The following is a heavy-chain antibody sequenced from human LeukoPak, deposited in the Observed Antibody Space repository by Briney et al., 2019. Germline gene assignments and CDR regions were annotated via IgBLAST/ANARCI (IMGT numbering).Heavy chain of an antibody. Sequence: GGSLRLSCAASGLTFSSYSMNWVRQAPGKGLEWVSLISSSSSYIYYADSVKGRFTISRDNAKNSLYLQMNSLRAEDTAVYYCARDNYGEYGMDVWGQGTTVTVSS. CDR2: ISSSSSYI. V-gene: IGHV3-21*01. CDR3: ARDNYGEYGMDV. J-gene: IGHJ6*02. CDR1: GLTFSSYS. D-gene: IGHD5-24*01.